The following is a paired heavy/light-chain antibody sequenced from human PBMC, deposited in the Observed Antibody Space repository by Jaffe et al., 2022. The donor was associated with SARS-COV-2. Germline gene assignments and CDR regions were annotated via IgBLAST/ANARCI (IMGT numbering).Heavy chain of an antibody. D-gene: IGHD2-21*02. J-gene: IGHJ5*02. CDR1: GGTFGNYA. V-gene: IGHV1-69*01. CDR2: IIPIFGAA. CDR3: ARADCGGDCFQEYSASSWFDP. Sequence: QVQLVQSGAEVKKPGSSVKVSCKASGGTFGNYAITWVRQAPGQGLEWMGGIIPIFGAANYAQRFQGRVTITADESTSTAYMELSSLRSEDTAVYYCARADCGGDCFQEYSASSWFDPWGQGTLVTVSS.
Light chain of an antibody. J-gene: IGLJ3*02. CDR2: YDS. CDR1: NIGSKS. CDR3: QVWDSSSDHPV. V-gene: IGLV3-21*04. Sequence: SYVLTQPPSVSVAPGKTARITCGGNNIGSKSVHWYQQKPGQAPVVVIYYDSDRPSGIPERFSGSNSGNTATLTISRVEAGDEADYYCQVWDSSSDHPVFGGGTKLTVL.